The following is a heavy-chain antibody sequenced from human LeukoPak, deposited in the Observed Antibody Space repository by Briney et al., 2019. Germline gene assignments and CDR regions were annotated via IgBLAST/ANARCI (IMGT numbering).Heavy chain of an antibody. J-gene: IGHJ6*04. Sequence: GGSLRLSCAASGFTFSSYEMNWVRQAPGKGLEWVSYISSSGSTIYYADSVKGRFTISRDNAKNSLYLQVNSLRAEDTAVYYCAELGITMSGGVWGKGSTVTISS. CDR1: GFTFSSYE. D-gene: IGHD3-10*02. CDR3: AELGITMSGGV. CDR2: ISSSGSTI. V-gene: IGHV3-48*03.